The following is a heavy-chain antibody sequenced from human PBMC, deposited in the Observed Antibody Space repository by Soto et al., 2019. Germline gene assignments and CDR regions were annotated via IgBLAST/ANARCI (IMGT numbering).Heavy chain of an antibody. J-gene: IGHJ4*02. CDR2: IDPTDSYT. CDR3: ARDGGRGYDGNYGDYSFDY. CDR1: GYSFTSYW. V-gene: IGHV5-10-1*01. D-gene: IGHD4-17*01. Sequence: PGESLKISCEGTGYSFTSYWITWVRQLPGRALEWVGRIDPTDSYTNYSPSFQGHVTISVDKSTSTAYLQWSSLKASDTAMYYCARDGGRGYDGNYGDYSFDYWGQGTLVTVSS.